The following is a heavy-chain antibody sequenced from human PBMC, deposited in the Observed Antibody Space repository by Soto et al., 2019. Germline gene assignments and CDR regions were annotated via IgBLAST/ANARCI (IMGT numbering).Heavy chain of an antibody. CDR3: ARGTASFDY. J-gene: IGHJ4*02. V-gene: IGHV1-18*01. CDR2: INTYNGNT. CDR1: GYTFTSYG. Sequence: QAPLVQSGGEVKKPGASMKVSCKASGYTFTSYGIVWVRQAPGQGLEWMGWINTYNGNTNYAQKLQGRVTMTTDTSTTTAYMELGSLGLDDTAVYYCARGTASFDYWGQGTLVTVSS.